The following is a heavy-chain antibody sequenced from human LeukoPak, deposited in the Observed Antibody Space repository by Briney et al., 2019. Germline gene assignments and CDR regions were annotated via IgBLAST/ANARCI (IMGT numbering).Heavy chain of an antibody. CDR3: ARLRNVVLFDY. Sequence: SKTLSLTCTVSGVSISSSNSYWGWIRQPPGKGLEWIGSIYYSGNTYYNASLKSQVSISIDTSKNQFSLRLTSVTAADTAMYFCARLRNVVLFDYWGQGTLVTVSS. D-gene: IGHD2-15*01. CDR2: IYYSGNT. V-gene: IGHV4-39*01. J-gene: IGHJ4*02. CDR1: GVSISSSNSY.